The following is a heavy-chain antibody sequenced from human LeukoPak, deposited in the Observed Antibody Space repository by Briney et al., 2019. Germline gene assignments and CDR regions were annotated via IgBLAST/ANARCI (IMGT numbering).Heavy chain of an antibody. D-gene: IGHD3-16*02. CDR1: GFTFSSYA. CDR3: AMTQDYVWGSYRPSYYYYGMDV. J-gene: IGHJ6*04. V-gene: IGHV3-30*04. CDR2: ISSDGSNK. Sequence: GGSLRLSCAASGFTFSSYAMHWVRQAPGKGLEWVAVISSDGSNKYYVDSVKGRFTISRDNSKNTLYLQMNSLRAEDTAVYYCAMTQDYVWGSYRPSYYYYGMDVWGKGTTVTVSS.